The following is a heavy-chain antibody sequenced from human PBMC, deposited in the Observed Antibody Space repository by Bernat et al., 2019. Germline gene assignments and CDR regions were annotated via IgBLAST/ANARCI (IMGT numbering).Heavy chain of an antibody. J-gene: IGHJ3*02. CDR3: AREITLTPDAFDI. Sequence: EGQLVESGGGLVQPGGSLRLSCAASGFTFSSYEMNWVRQAPGKGLEWVSYIGGSGTTIYYADSLKGRFTISRDNAKNSLYLQMNSLRAEDTAVYYCAREITLTPDAFDIWGQGTMVTVSS. CDR2: IGGSGTTI. CDR1: GFTFSSYE. D-gene: IGHD3-22*01. V-gene: IGHV3-48*03.